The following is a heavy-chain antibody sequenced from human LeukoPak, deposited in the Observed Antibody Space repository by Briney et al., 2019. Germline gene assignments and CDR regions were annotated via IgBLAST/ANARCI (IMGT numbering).Heavy chain of an antibody. CDR2: IFYTGST. V-gene: IGHV4-59*01. D-gene: IGHD1-1*01. CDR1: GGSINNFY. CDR3: ARAGDWNDLPY. J-gene: IGHJ4*02. Sequence: ASETLSLTCSVSGGSINNFYWSWIRQSAGKGLEYIGYIFYTGSTNYNPSLKGRVSISVDTSRNQFSLRLNSVAAADTAVYYCARAGDWNDLPYWGQGILVIVSS.